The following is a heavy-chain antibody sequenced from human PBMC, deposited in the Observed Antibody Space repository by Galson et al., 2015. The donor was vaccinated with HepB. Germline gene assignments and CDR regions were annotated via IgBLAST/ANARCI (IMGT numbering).Heavy chain of an antibody. CDR2: ISGSGGST. J-gene: IGHJ6*02. CDR1: GFTFSSYA. D-gene: IGHD3-10*01. CDR3: AKMTLWFGEYYYYYYGMDV. V-gene: IGHV3-23*01. Sequence: SLRLSCAASGFTFSSYAMSWVRQAPGKGLEWVSAISGSGGSTYYADSVKGRFTISRDNSKNTLYLQMNSLRAEDTAVYYCAKMTLWFGEYYYYYYGMDVWGQGTTVTVSS.